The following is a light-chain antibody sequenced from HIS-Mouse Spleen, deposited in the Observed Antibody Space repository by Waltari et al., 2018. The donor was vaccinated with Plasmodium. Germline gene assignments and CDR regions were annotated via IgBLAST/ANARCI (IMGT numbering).Light chain of an antibody. V-gene: IGLV3-10*01. CDR2: EDS. J-gene: IGLJ3*02. Sequence: SYELTQPPSVSVSPGQPARIPCSGDALQKHYAYWYQHKSGQAPVLVIYEDSKRPSGIPERFSGSSSGTMATLTISGAQVEDEADYYCYSTDSSGNHRVFGGGTKLTVL. CDR1: ALQKHY. CDR3: YSTDSSGNHRV.